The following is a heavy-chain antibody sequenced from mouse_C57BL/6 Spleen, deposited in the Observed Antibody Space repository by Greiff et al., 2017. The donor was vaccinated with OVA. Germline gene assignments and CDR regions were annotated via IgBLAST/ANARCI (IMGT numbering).Heavy chain of an antibody. CDR1: GYAFSSSW. V-gene: IGHV1-82*01. CDR2: IYPGDGDT. D-gene: IGHD1-1*02. CDR3: ARSAYGGNAMDY. J-gene: IGHJ4*01. Sequence: QVQLQQSGPELVKPGASVKISCKASGYAFSSSWMNWVKQRPGKGLEWIGRIYPGDGDTNYNGKFKGKATLTADKSSSTAYMQLSSLTSEDSAVYFCARSAYGGNAMDYWGQGTSVTVSS.